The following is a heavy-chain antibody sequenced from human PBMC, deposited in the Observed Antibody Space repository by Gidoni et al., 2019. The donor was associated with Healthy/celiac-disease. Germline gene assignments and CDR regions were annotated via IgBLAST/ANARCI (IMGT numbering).Heavy chain of an antibody. Sequence: QLQLQESGSGLVQPSQTLSLTCAVSGGSISSGGSSWSWIRQPPGKSLEWMGYIYPLGSTYYNPSLKSRVTISVDRSKNQFSLKLSSVTAADTAVYYCARVSYDYVWGSYRYGAFDIWGQGTMVTVSS. CDR3: ARVSYDYVWGSYRYGAFDI. J-gene: IGHJ3*02. CDR1: GGSISSGGSS. V-gene: IGHV4-30-2*01. CDR2: IYPLGST. D-gene: IGHD3-16*02.